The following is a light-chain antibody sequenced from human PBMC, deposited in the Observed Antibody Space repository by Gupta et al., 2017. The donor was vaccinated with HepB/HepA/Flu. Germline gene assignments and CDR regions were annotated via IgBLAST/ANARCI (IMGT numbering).Light chain of an antibody. V-gene: IGKV1-5*03. CDR2: KAS. Sequence: DIQMTQSPSTLSASVGDRVTITCRASQSIDSWLTWYQQKPGKAPKLLIYKASSLESGVPSRFSGSGSGTEFTLTISSLQPDDSATYYCQQYKTYWTLGQGTKVEIK. CDR3: QQYKTYWT. J-gene: IGKJ1*01. CDR1: QSIDSW.